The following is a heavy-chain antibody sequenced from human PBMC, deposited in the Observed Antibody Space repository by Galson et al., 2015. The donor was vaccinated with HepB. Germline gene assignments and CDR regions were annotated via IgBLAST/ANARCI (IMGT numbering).Heavy chain of an antibody. CDR3: AREDSITIFGVAVGAFDI. D-gene: IGHD3-3*01. V-gene: IGHV1-2*02. Sequence: CKAPGYTFTGYYMHWVRQAPGQGLEWMGWINPNSGGTNYAQKFQGRVTMTRDTSISTAYMELSRLRSDDTAVYYCAREDSITIFGVAVGAFDIWGQGTMVTVSS. CDR1: GYTFTGYY. CDR2: INPNSGGT. J-gene: IGHJ3*02.